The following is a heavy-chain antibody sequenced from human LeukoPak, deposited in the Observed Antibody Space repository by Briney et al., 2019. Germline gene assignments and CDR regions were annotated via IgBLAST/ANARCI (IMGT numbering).Heavy chain of an antibody. CDR1: GFTFSSYG. V-gene: IGHV3-33*01. J-gene: IGHJ4*02. CDR3: ARDKIAAADEELFDY. CDR2: IWYDGSNK. D-gene: IGHD6-13*01. Sequence: PGGSLRLSCAASGFTFSSYGMLWVRQAPGKGLEWAAVIWYDGSNKYYADSVKGRFTISRDNSKNTLYLQMNSLRAEDTAVYYCARDKIAAADEELFDYWGQGTLVTVSS.